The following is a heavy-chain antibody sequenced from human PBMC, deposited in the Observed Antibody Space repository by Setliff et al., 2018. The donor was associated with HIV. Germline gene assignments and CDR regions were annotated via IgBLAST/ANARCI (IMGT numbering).Heavy chain of an antibody. CDR1: GGSISGYH. CDR3: ARGKDDHNFSPISLRKTYYYYMDV. J-gene: IGHJ6*03. D-gene: IGHD3-3*01. CDR2: IYTSRGT. V-gene: IGHV4-4*09. Sequence: SETLSLTCTVSGGSISGYHWNWLRQTPGKGLEWIGYIYTSRGTNYNHSLRTRVIISVDTSNQFSLKLSSVTAAGAAVYYCARGKDDHNFSPISLRKTYYYYMDVWDKGATVTVSS.